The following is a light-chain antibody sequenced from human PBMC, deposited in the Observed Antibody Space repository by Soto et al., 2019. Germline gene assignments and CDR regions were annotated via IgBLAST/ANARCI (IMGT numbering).Light chain of an antibody. V-gene: IGLV2-14*01. J-gene: IGLJ2*01. CDR2: DVS. Sequence: QSVLTQPASVSGSPGQSITISCTGTSSDVGGYNYVSWYQQYPDKAPKLMIYDVSNRPSGVSNRFSGSKSGNTASLTISGLQPEDGAVYYCSSYTTSSTQVFGGGTKVTVL. CDR1: SSDVGGYNY. CDR3: SSYTTSSTQV.